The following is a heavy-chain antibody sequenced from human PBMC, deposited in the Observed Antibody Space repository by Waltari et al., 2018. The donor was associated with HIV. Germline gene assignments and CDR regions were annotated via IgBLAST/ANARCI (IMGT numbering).Heavy chain of an antibody. J-gene: IGHJ6*01. D-gene: IGHD1-26*01. Sequence: QVRLEQWGAGLVKPSETLSLNCAVYGASFSGYYWRWIRQAPGRGLEWIAEINHSGRSSENPASKGRICLSVDTSKKQVSQKGRAVTAADTAFYYRARDSAPGRSVGDEDGDFFYDGWDVWGQGTTVTVSS. CDR3: ARDSAPGRSVGDEDGDFFYDGWDV. CDR1: GASFSGYY. V-gene: IGHV4-34*01. CDR2: INHSGRS.